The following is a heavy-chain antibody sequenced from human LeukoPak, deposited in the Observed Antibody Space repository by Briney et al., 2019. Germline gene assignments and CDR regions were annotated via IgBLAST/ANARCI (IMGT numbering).Heavy chain of an antibody. D-gene: IGHD6-13*01. CDR1: GFTFSIDD. CDR2: IIGSGGST. V-gene: IGHV3-23*01. J-gene: IGHJ5*02. Sequence: GGSWRLSCAASGFTFSIDDMNWARQAPGKGREWVSAIIGSGGSTYYADSVKGRFTISRDNSKNTLYLQMNSLRAEDTAVYYCAKSKYSSSWEGSWCDPWGQGTLDTVSS. CDR3: AKSKYSSSWEGSWCDP.